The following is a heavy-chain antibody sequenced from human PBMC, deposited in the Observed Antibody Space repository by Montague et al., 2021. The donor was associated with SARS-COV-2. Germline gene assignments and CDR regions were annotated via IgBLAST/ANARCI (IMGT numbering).Heavy chain of an antibody. CDR3: ARDPWRITIFGVVTRYGMDV. Sequence: SETLSLTCSVSGYFIGTGYYWGWIRQSPGKGLEWIGSNYLHGNAYYNPSLNSRVTISLDTSNNQFSLKLSSMTAADTAVYYCARDPWRITIFGVVTRYGMDVWGQGTTVTVSS. CDR1: GYFIGTGYY. CDR2: NYLHGNA. J-gene: IGHJ6*02. D-gene: IGHD3-3*01. V-gene: IGHV4-38-2*02.